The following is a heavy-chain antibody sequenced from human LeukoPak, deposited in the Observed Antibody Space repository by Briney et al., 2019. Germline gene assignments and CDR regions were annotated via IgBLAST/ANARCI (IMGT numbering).Heavy chain of an antibody. J-gene: IGHJ4*02. CDR2: ISYDGSNK. CDR1: GFTFSNFG. V-gene: IGHV3-30*03. CDR3: ARDLVPAAIDEGGVDY. Sequence: PGGSLRLSCAASGFTFSNFGIHWVRQAPGKGLEWVAVISYDGSNKYYADSVKGRFMISRDKSKNTVFLQMNSLRNEDTAVYYCARDLVPAAIDEGGVDYWGQGTLATVSS. D-gene: IGHD2-2*01.